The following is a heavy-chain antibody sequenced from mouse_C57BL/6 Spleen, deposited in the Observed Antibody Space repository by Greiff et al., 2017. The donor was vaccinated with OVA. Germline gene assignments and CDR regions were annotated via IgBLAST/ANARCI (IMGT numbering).Heavy chain of an antibody. V-gene: IGHV1-50*01. CDR3: AIHLYGNYEYAMDY. J-gene: IGHJ4*01. CDR2: IDPSDSYT. Sequence: QVQLKQPGAELVKPGASVKLSCKASGYTFTSYWMQWVKQRPGQGLEWIGEIDPSDSYTNYNQKFKGKATLTVDTSSSTAYMQLSSLTSEDSAVYYCAIHLYGNYEYAMDYWGQGTSVTVSS. D-gene: IGHD2-1*01. CDR1: GYTFTSYW.